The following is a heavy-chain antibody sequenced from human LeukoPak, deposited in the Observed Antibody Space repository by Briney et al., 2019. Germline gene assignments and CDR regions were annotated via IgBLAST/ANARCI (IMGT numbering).Heavy chain of an antibody. V-gene: IGHV5-51*01. Sequence: GESLKISCKGSGYTFTSFWIGWVRQMPGKGLEWMGIIYPRDSDTRYSPSFQGQVTISADKSISTAYLQWSTLKASDTAMYFCARSVRSRGYGTFDSWGQGTLVTVSS. CDR3: ARSVRSRGYGTFDS. D-gene: IGHD5-12*01. CDR2: IYPRDSDT. CDR1: GYTFTSFW. J-gene: IGHJ4*02.